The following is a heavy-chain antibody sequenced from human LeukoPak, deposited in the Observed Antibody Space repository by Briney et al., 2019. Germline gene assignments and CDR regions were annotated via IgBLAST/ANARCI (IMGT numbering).Heavy chain of an antibody. CDR3: AATADRGAKKYYFDY. J-gene: IGHJ4*02. CDR2: INPSGGST. D-gene: IGHD1-26*01. V-gene: IGHV1-46*01. CDR1: GYTFTSYY. Sequence: ASVKVSCKASGYTFTSYYMHWVRQAPGQGLEWMGIINPSGGSTSYAQKFQGRVTMTRDTSTSTVYMELSSLRSEDTAVYYCAATADRGAKKYYFDYWGRGTLVTVSS.